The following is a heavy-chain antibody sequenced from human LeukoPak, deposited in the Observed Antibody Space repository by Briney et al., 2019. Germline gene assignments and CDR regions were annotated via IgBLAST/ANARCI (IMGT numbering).Heavy chain of an antibody. CDR2: TYNSGSS. CDR1: GGSISSYY. CDR3: AGYYGSGQWDN. Sequence: SETLSLIRTVSGGSISSYYWSWIRQPPGKGLEWIGYTYNSGSSSYSPSFKSRVTISTDTPRNQFFLRLTSVTAADTAVYYCAGYYGSGQWDNWGQGTLVTVSS. J-gene: IGHJ4*02. V-gene: IGHV4-59*12. D-gene: IGHD3-10*01.